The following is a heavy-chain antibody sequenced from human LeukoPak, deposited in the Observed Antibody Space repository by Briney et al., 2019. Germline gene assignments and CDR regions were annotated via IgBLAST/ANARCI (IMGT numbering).Heavy chain of an antibody. J-gene: IGHJ4*02. V-gene: IGHV4-34*01. Sequence: PSETLSLTCAVYGGSFSGYYWSWIRQPPGKGLEWIGEINHSGSTNYNPSLKSRVTISVDTSKNQFSLKLSSVTAADTAVYYCASFSGSDFDYWGQGTLVTASS. D-gene: IGHD2/OR15-2a*01. CDR3: ASFSGSDFDY. CDR1: GGSFSGYY. CDR2: INHSGST.